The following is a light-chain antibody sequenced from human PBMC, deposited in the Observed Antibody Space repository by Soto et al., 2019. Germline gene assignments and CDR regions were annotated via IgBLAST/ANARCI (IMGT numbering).Light chain of an antibody. Sequence: QSALTQPASVSGSPGQSITISCTGTSSDVGAYNYVSWYQQHPGKAPKLIIHDVSNRPSGVSNRFSASKSGNTASLTISGLQAEDEADYYCSSPASSTVVFGGGTKLTVL. CDR1: SSDVGAYNY. V-gene: IGLV2-14*01. CDR3: SSPASSTVV. J-gene: IGLJ2*01. CDR2: DVS.